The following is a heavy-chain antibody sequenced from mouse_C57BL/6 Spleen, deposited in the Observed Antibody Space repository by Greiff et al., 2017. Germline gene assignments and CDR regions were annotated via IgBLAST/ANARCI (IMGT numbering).Heavy chain of an antibody. CDR1: GYTFTSYW. Sequence: QVQLQQPGAELVKPGASVKMSCKASGYTFTSYWITWVKQRPGQGLEWIGDIYPGSGSTNYNEKFKSKATLTVDTSSSTAYMQHSSLTSEDATVYYCARRGGYGYDGALDYWGQGTSVTVSS. J-gene: IGHJ4*01. D-gene: IGHD2-2*01. V-gene: IGHV1-55*01. CDR2: IYPGSGST. CDR3: ARRGGYGYDGALDY.